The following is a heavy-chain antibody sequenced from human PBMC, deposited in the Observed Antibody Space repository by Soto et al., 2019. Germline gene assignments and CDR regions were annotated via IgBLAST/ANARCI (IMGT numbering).Heavy chain of an antibody. V-gene: IGHV4-34*01. D-gene: IGHD5-18*01. CDR2: INYSGST. CDR3: ARGLLEYSYGSPDFYYFDY. Sequence: SETLSLTCAVYGGSFSGYYWSWIRQPPGKGLEWIGEINYSGSTNYNPSLKSRVTISVDTSKNQFSLKLSSVTAADTAVYYCARGLLEYSYGSPDFYYFDYWGQGNLVTVSS. J-gene: IGHJ4*02. CDR1: GGSFSGYY.